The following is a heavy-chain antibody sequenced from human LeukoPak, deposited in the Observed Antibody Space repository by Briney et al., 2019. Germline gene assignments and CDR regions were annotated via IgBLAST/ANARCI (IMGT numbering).Heavy chain of an antibody. J-gene: IGHJ4*02. D-gene: IGHD2-15*01. CDR3: AREYWYYFDY. CDR1: GFTFSSYA. V-gene: IGHV3-30*04. Sequence: PGGSLRLSCAASGFTFSSYAMHWVRQAPGKGLEWVAVISYDGSNKYYADSVKGRFTISRDNSKNTLYLQMNSLRAEDTAVYYCAREYWYYFDYWGQGTLVTVSS. CDR2: ISYDGSNK.